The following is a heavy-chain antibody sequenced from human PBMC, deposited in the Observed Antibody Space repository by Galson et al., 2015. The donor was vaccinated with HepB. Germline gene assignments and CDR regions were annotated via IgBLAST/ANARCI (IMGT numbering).Heavy chain of an antibody. CDR3: AKDAPGKTGAPGLVDY. CDR2: ISYDGRNK. Sequence: SLRLSCAASGFTFSSYGIHWVRQAPGKGLEWVAVISYDGRNKYYANSVKGRFTISRDNSKNTLSLQMNSLRAEDTAVYYCAKDAPGKTGAPGLVDYWGQGTLVTVSS. V-gene: IGHV3-30*18. J-gene: IGHJ4*02. D-gene: IGHD1-1*01. CDR1: GFTFSSYG.